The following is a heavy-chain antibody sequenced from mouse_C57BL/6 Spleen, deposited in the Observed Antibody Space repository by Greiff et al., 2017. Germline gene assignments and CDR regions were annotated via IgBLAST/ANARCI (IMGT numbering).Heavy chain of an antibody. CDR1: GYTFTSYW. CDR3: ARDYYYGSSYWYFDV. CDR2: IHPNSGST. V-gene: IGHV1-64*01. Sequence: VQLQQSGAELVKPGASVKLSCKASGYTFTSYWMHWVKQRPGQGLEWIGMIHPNSGSTNYNEKFKSKATLTVDKSSSTAYMQLSSLTSEDSAVYYCARDYYYGSSYWYFDVWGTGTTVTVSS. J-gene: IGHJ1*03. D-gene: IGHD1-1*01.